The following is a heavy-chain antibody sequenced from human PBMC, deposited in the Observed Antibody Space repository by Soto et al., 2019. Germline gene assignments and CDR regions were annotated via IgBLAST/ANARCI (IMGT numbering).Heavy chain of an antibody. CDR3: AREGAGLYYYYYGMDV. D-gene: IGHD6-19*01. V-gene: IGHV1-18*01. CDR1: GYTFTKYA. CDR2: ISVYNGNT. J-gene: IGHJ6*01. Sequence: QVQLVQSGAEVKTPGASVKVSCKASGYTFTKYAISWMRQAPGQGLEWIGWISVYNGNTKYAENRQGRVTVTTDTSTTTVYMDLRSLRSDDTAVYYCAREGAGLYYYYYGMDVWGQGTTVTVPS.